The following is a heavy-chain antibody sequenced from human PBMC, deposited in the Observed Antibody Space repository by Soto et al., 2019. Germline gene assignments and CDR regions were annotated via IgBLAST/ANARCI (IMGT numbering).Heavy chain of an antibody. Sequence: ASVKVSCKASGGTFSSYAISWVRQAPGQGLEWMGGIIPIFGTANYAQKFQGRVTITADESTSTAYMELSSLRSEDTAVYYCARVEGGYSYETIDYYYYGMDVWGQGTTVTVSS. CDR2: IIPIFGTA. J-gene: IGHJ6*02. D-gene: IGHD5-18*01. CDR1: GGTFSSYA. V-gene: IGHV1-69*13. CDR3: ARVEGGYSYETIDYYYYGMDV.